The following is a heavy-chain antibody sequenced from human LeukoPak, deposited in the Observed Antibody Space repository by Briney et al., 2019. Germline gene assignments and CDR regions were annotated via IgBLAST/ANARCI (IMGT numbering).Heavy chain of an antibody. Sequence: GGSLRLSCAASGFMFSSYWMTWVRQAPGKGLEWVANIKQDGSEKHYVDSVKGRFTISRDNAKNSLYLQVNSLRAEDTALYYCARNFGGGDSSGPYYWGQGTLVTVSS. CDR1: GFMFSSYW. CDR3: ARNFGGGDSSGPYY. D-gene: IGHD3-22*01. V-gene: IGHV3-7*03. J-gene: IGHJ4*02. CDR2: IKQDGSEK.